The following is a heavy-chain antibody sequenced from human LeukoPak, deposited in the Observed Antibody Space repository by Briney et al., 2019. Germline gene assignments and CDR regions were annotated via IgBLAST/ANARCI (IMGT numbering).Heavy chain of an antibody. J-gene: IGHJ4*02. V-gene: IGHV4-59*01. CDR2: IYYSGST. Sequence: PSETLSLTFTVSGGSISSYYWSWIRQPPGKGLEWIGYIYYSGSTNYNPSLKSRVTISVDTSKDQFSLKLSSVTAADTAVYYCARVGYDILTGSSNFDYWGQGTLVTVSS. D-gene: IGHD3-9*01. CDR3: ARVGYDILTGSSNFDY. CDR1: GGSISSYY.